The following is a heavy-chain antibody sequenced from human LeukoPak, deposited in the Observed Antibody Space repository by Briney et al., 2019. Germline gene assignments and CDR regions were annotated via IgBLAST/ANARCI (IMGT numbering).Heavy chain of an antibody. J-gene: IGHJ4*02. CDR1: GDTFSDYF. V-gene: IGHV1-2*02. CDR3: ARGMAVGGTKIGFDY. D-gene: IGHD6-19*01. CDR2: SNPYSGVT. Sequence: ASVKVSCKPSGDTFSDYFIHWVRQAPGQGLEWMGWSNPYSGVTNSAQKCQGRVTMTTDTSIRTVYMEVSRTRSDDTAVYYCARGMAVGGTKIGFDYWGQGTVVTVSS.